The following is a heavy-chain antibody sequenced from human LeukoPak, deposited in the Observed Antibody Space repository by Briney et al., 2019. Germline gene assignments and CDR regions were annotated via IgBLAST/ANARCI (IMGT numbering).Heavy chain of an antibody. CDR3: AKGRIAAAGYYFDY. CDR2: ISWNSGSI. D-gene: IGHD6-13*01. Sequence: GGSLRLSCAASGFTFDDYAMHWVRQAPGKGLEWVSGISWNSGSIGYADSAKGRFTISRDNAKNSLYLQMNSLRAEDTALYYCAKGRIAAAGYYFDYWGQGTLVTVSS. CDR1: GFTFDDYA. J-gene: IGHJ4*02. V-gene: IGHV3-9*01.